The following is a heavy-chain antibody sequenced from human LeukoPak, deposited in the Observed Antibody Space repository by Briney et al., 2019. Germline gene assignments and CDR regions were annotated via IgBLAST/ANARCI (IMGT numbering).Heavy chain of an antibody. D-gene: IGHD3-22*01. CDR1: GFTFSDYY. Sequence: GGSLRLSCAASGFTFSDYYMSWIRQAPGKGLEWISYISGSGGSVYYADSVKGRFTISRDNAKNSLYLQMNSLRADDTAVYCCARDLDYYDSSGYLRSAEYFQHWGQGTLVTVSS. CDR3: ARDLDYYDSSGYLRSAEYFQH. CDR2: ISGSGGSV. V-gene: IGHV3-11*01. J-gene: IGHJ1*01.